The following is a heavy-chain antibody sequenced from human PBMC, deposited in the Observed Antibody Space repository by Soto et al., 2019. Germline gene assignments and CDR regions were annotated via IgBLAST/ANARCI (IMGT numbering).Heavy chain of an antibody. CDR1: WFSFDDYS. J-gene: IGHJ4*02. Sequence: SPRLSCAAPWFSFDDYSLHWGRQGPGKGLEWVSGISWNSGSIGYADSVKGRFTISRDNAKNSLYLQMNSLRAEDTALYYCAKDESGIAAAVDYWGQGTLVTVSS. CDR2: ISWNSGSI. V-gene: IGHV3-9*01. CDR3: AKDESGIAAAVDY. D-gene: IGHD6-13*01.